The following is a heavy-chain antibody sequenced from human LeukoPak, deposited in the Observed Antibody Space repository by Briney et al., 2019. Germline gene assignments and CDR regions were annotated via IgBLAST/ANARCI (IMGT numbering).Heavy chain of an antibody. D-gene: IGHD3-10*01. Sequence: GGSLRLSCAASGFTFSNYIINWVRQAPGKGLEWVASISSSGSYINYADSVRGRFTISRDNAKNSLYLQMNSLRAGDTAIYYCARGGAMVRGVSPLDYWGQGSLVTVSS. CDR1: GFTFSNYI. J-gene: IGHJ4*02. V-gene: IGHV3-21*01. CDR3: ARGGAMVRGVSPLDY. CDR2: ISSSGSYI.